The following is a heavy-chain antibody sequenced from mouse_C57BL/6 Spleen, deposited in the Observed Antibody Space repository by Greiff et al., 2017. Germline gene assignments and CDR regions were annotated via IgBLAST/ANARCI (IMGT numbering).Heavy chain of an antibody. CDR2: IHPNSGST. V-gene: IGHV1-64*01. J-gene: IGHJ2*01. Sequence: QVQLQQPGAELVKPGASVKLSCKASGYTFTSYWMHWVKQRPGQGLEWIGMIHPNSGSTNYNEKFKSKATLTVDKSSSTAYMQLSSLTSEDSAVYDCARPRTFPGGNYDYFDYWGQGTTLTVSS. CDR3: ARPRTFPGGNYDYFDY. D-gene: IGHD2-1*01. CDR1: GYTFTSYW.